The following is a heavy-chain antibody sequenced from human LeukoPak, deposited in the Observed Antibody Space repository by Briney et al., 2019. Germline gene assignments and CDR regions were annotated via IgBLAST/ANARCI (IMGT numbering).Heavy chain of an antibody. D-gene: IGHD1-26*01. V-gene: IGHV3-73*01. J-gene: IGHJ4*02. CDR2: IRSEANSYAT. CDR1: GFTFSGSA. CDR3: TRPTYSGSYNFDY. Sequence: GSLRLSCAASGFTFSGSAMHWVRQASGKGLEWVGRIRSEANSYATAYAASVKGRFTISRDDSKNTAYLQMNSLKTEDTAVYYCTRPTYSGSYNFDYWGQGTLVTVSS.